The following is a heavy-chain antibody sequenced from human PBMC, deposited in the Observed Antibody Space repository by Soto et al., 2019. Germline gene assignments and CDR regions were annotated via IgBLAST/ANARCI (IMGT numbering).Heavy chain of an antibody. Sequence: QVQLVQSGAEVKKPGASVKVSCKASGYTFTSYDINWVRQATGQGLEWMGWMNPNSGNTGYAQKFQGRVTMTRNTSISTAYMELSSLRSEDTAVYYCARGTPERNYYDFWSGYYTGWYFDLWGRGTLVTVSS. V-gene: IGHV1-8*01. D-gene: IGHD3-3*01. CDR1: GYTFTSYD. CDR2: MNPNSGNT. J-gene: IGHJ2*01. CDR3: ARGTPERNYYDFWSGYYTGWYFDL.